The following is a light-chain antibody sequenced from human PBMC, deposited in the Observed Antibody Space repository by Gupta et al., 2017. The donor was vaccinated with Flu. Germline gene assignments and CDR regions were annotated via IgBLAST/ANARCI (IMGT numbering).Light chain of an antibody. Sequence: SAPPQTATVPGSLGPSITISCTRSSSDVRSYDYVSWYQVHAGRVPLLIIYDVNNRPSGVSNRFSGSKSGNTASLTISGLQAEDEADYYCSAYTRSSTQVFGGGTKVTVL. V-gene: IGLV2-14*03. CDR2: DVN. J-gene: IGLJ2*01. CDR3: SAYTRSSTQV. CDR1: SSDVRSYDY.